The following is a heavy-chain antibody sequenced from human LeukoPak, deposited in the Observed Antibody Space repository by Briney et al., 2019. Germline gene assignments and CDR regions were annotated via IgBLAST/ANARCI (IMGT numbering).Heavy chain of an antibody. CDR2: IYYSGSA. CDR3: TRHPSIVAPLDY. V-gene: IGHV4-59*08. Sequence: SETLSLTCTVSGGSMSSPYWGCIRPPPGNGLEWIGYIYYSGSATYNPSLMSRVSISVDTSKNHFSLKLSSVTAADTAVYYCTRHPSIVAPLDYWGQGTLVTVSS. D-gene: IGHD5-12*01. CDR1: GGSMSSPY. J-gene: IGHJ4*01.